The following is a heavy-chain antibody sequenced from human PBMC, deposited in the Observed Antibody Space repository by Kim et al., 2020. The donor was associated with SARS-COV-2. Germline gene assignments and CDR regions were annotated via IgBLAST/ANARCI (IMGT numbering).Heavy chain of an antibody. Sequence: TYYADSVKGRFTISRDNSKNTLYLQMNSLRAEDTAVYYCAKPLYLNYYDPWGQGTLVTVSS. CDR2: T. J-gene: IGHJ5*02. V-gene: IGHV3-23*01. D-gene: IGHD3-10*01. CDR3: AKPLYLNYYDP.